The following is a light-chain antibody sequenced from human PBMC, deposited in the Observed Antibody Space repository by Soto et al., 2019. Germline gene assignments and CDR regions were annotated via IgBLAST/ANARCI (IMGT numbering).Light chain of an antibody. CDR1: QSVGST. CDR2: GAS. CDR3: QQYNKWPLT. V-gene: IGKV3-15*01. J-gene: IGKJ4*01. Sequence: EIVMTQSPATLSVSPGERATLSCRASQSVGSTLAWYQQKPGQAPRLLIYGASTMATGIPATFSGSGSGTEFTLTISSLQSEDFAVYYCQQYNKWPLTFGGGTKVEI.